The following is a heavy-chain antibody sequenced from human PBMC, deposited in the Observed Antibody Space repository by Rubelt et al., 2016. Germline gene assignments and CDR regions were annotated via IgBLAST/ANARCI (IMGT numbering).Heavy chain of an antibody. CDR2: IYYSGST. Sequence: QLQLQESGPGLVKPSETLSLTCTVSGGSISRSSYYWGWIRQPPGKGLEWIGSIYYSGSTYYNPSLKSRVTISVDTSKTQFPLRLGSVTAADTAVYYCALTTIIPGMDVWGQGTTVTVSS. CDR3: ALTTIIPGMDV. D-gene: IGHD2-21*02. J-gene: IGHJ6*02. V-gene: IGHV4-39*07. CDR1: GGSISRSSYY.